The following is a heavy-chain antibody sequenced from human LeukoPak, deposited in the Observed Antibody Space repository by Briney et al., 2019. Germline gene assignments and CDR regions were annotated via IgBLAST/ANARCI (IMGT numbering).Heavy chain of an antibody. J-gene: IGHJ4*02. D-gene: IGHD2-2*01. V-gene: IGHV1-2*02. CDR2: INPNSGGT. CDR1: GYSFTDYY. Sequence: ASVKVSCKASGYSFTDYYIHWVRQAPGQGLEWMGWINPNSGGTNYAQKFQGRVTMTRDTSISTAYMELSRLRSDDTAVYYCARTGPEVVVPAAPLDYWGQGTLVTVSS. CDR3: ARTGPEVVVPAAPLDY.